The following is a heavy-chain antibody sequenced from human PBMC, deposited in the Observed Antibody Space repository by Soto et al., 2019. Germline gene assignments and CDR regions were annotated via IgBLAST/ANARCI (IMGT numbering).Heavy chain of an antibody. D-gene: IGHD3-10*01. Sequence: QVQLQESGPGLVKPSQTLSLTCTVSGGSISSGDYYWSWISQPPGKGLEWIGYIYYSGSTYYNPSIKSLVTISVDTSKIQFSLKLSSVTAADTAVYYCARVGGFGATTIDYWGQGTLVTVSS. CDR1: GGSISSGDYY. J-gene: IGHJ4*02. CDR2: IYYSGST. CDR3: ARVGGFGATTIDY. V-gene: IGHV4-30-4*01.